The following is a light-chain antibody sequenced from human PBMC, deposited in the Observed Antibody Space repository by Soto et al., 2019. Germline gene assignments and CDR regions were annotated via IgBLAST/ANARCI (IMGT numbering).Light chain of an antibody. CDR1: SSDVGGYNF. J-gene: IGLJ1*01. V-gene: IGLV2-14*01. CDR3: SSYTGRSTYL. CDR2: EVS. Sequence: QSVLTQPASVSGSPGQSITISCTGTSSDVGGYNFVSWYQHHPGKAPKLIIYEVSNRPSGVSSRFSGSKSGNTASLTISGLQADDEAGYYCSSYTGRSTYLFGSGTKVTVL.